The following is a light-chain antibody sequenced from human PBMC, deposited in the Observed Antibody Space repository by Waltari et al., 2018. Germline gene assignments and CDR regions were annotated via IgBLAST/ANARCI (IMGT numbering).Light chain of an antibody. Sequence: EIVLTQSPGTLSLSPGERATLSCRASQSVSRYLVWYQQKPGQAPRLLIYDASTRATGIPDRFSGSGSGTDFSLTISRLEPEDFAVYYCQKYGSLPATFGQGTKEEIK. CDR2: DAS. V-gene: IGKV3-20*01. CDR1: QSVSRY. J-gene: IGKJ1*01. CDR3: QKYGSLPAT.